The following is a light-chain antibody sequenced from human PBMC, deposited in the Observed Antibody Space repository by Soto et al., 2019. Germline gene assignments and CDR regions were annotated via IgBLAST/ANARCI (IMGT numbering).Light chain of an antibody. CDR2: GAS. CDR1: QSVSSN. Sequence: EIVMTQSPATLSVSPGERATLSCRASQSVSSNLAWYQQKPGQAPRLLIYGASTRATGFPARFSGSGSGTECTLTISSLQSEDFAVYYGQQYNNWSPANTFGQGTKLEIK. J-gene: IGKJ2*01. V-gene: IGKV3-15*01. CDR3: QQYNNWSPANT.